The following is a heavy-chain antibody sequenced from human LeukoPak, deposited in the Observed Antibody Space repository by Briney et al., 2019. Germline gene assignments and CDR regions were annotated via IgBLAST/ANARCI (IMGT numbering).Heavy chain of an antibody. CDR2: IKQDGSEK. Sequence: GGSLRLSCAASGFTFSNYWMSWVRQAPGKGLEWVANIKQDGSEKYYVDSVKGRFTISRDNAKNSLYLQMNGLRAEDTAVYYCARALDSSSSRYQAFEYWGQGTLVTVSS. V-gene: IGHV3-7*01. D-gene: IGHD2-2*01. J-gene: IGHJ4*02. CDR1: GFTFSNYW. CDR3: ARALDSSSSRYQAFEY.